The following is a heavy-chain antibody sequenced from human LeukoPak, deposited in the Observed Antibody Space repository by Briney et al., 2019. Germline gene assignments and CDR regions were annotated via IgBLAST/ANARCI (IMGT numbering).Heavy chain of an antibody. V-gene: IGHV1-18*01. J-gene: IGHJ6*03. CDR1: GYTFTSYG. CDR3: ARAVRPPTSAIKYYDFWSGYYQDYYMDV. Sequence: ASVKVSCKASGYTFTSYGISWVRQAPGQGLEWMGWISAYNGNTNYAQKLQGRVTMTTDTSTSTAYMELRSLRSDDTAVYYCARAVRPPTSAIKYYDFWSGYYQDYYMDVWGKGTTVTVSS. D-gene: IGHD3-3*01. CDR2: ISAYNGNT.